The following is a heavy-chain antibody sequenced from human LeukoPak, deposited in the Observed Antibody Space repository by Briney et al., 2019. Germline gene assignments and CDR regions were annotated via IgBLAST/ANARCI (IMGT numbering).Heavy chain of an antibody. J-gene: IGHJ4*02. CDR2: INHSGST. Sequence: SETLSLTCAVYGGSFSGYYWSWIRQPPGKGLEWIGEINHSGSTNYNPSLKSRVTISVDTSKNQFSLKLSSVTAADTAVYYCARGRLNIGWYYFDYWGQGTLVTVSS. V-gene: IGHV4-34*01. CDR1: GGSFSGYY. D-gene: IGHD6-19*01. CDR3: ARGRLNIGWYYFDY.